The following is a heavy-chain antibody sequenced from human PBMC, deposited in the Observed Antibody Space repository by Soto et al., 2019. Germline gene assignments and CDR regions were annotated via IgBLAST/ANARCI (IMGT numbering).Heavy chain of an antibody. D-gene: IGHD6-13*01. Sequence: EVQLVESGGGLVQPGGSLRLSCAASGITVSNNYRSWVRQAPGKGLECVSLIYSNGDTRYADSVKGRFTIPRDNCKNTVYLQMNRLRAEDTAVYYCARDPPGIAAAGGGWGQGTTVTVSS. J-gene: IGHJ6*02. CDR2: IYSNGDT. V-gene: IGHV3-66*01. CDR3: ARDPPGIAAAGGG. CDR1: GITVSNNY.